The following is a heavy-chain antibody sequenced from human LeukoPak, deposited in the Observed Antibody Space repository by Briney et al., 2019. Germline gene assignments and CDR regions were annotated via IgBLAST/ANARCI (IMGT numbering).Heavy chain of an antibody. CDR2: INWNGGST. J-gene: IGHJ4*02. Sequence: PGGSLRFSCAASGFTFDDFGMSWVRQAPGKGLEWVSGINWNGGSTGYADSVKGRFTISRDNAKNSLYLQMNRLRAEDTALYYCARGGSLDWLSHFDYWGQGTLVTVSS. V-gene: IGHV3-20*04. D-gene: IGHD3-9*01. CDR1: GFTFDDFG. CDR3: ARGGSLDWLSHFDY.